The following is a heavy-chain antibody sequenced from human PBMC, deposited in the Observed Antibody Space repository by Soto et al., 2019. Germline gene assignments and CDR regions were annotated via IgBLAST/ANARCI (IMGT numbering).Heavy chain of an antibody. V-gene: IGHV4-34*01. Sequence: SETLSLTCAVYGGSFSGYYWTWIRQPPGKGLEWIGEINHSGSTNYNPSLKSRVTISEDTSKNQFSLKLSSVTAADTAVYYCARGLHSSGWYVDYWGQRTLVTVSS. CDR1: GGSFSGYY. CDR3: ARGLHSSGWYVDY. J-gene: IGHJ4*02. CDR2: INHSGST. D-gene: IGHD6-19*01.